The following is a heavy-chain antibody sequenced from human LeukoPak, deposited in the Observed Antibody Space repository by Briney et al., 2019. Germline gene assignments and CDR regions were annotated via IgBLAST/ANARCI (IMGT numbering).Heavy chain of an antibody. J-gene: IGHJ4*02. Sequence: SVKVSCKASGGTFNSYAISWVQQAPGQGLEWMGGIIPIFGTANYAQKFQGRVTITADKSTSTAYMELSSLRSEDTAVYYCARDYMGYDSSGYYYQETQKDDYWGQGTLVTVSS. CDR1: GGTFNSYA. CDR3: ARDYMGYDSSGYYYQETQKDDY. CDR2: IIPIFGTA. V-gene: IGHV1-69*06. D-gene: IGHD3-22*01.